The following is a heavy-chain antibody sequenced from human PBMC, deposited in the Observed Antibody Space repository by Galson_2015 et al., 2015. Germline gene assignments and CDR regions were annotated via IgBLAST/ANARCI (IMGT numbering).Heavy chain of an antibody. CDR2: IYSGGST. Sequence: SLRLSCAASGFTVSSNYMSWVRQAPGKGLEWVSVIYSGGSTYYADSVKGRLTISRDNSKNTLYLQMNSLRAEDTAVYYCARDGSGSYYQIEYWGQGTLVTVSS. V-gene: IGHV3-53*01. D-gene: IGHD1-26*01. CDR1: GFTVSSNY. CDR3: ARDGSGSYYQIEY. J-gene: IGHJ4*02.